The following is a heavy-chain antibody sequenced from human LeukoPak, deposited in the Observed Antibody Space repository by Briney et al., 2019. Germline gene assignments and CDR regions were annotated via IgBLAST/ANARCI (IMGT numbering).Heavy chain of an antibody. J-gene: IGHJ4*02. CDR2: LKSDGSST. D-gene: IGHD1-1*01. CDR1: GFNLSSYY. CDR3: ARTTLETQYFDR. Sequence: GGSLRLSCAVSGFNLSSYYMDWIRQGPGKGLVWVSRLKSDGSSTKYADSVKGRFTISRDDAKNTLYLQMTSLRVEDAAVYYCARTTLETQYFDRWGQGTLVTVSS. V-gene: IGHV3-74*03.